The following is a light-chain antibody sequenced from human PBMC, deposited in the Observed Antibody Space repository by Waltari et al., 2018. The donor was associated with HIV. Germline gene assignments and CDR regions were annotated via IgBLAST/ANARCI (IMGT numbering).Light chain of an antibody. CDR1: HPNNGNNA. V-gene: IGLV1-36*01. J-gene: IGLJ3*02. CDR2: YND. CDR3: ASWDDRLNGWV. Sequence: SVLTQPPSLSEPPSHRVPMSCSGTHPNNGNNAVNWYQQLPGKAPNLLSYYNDLLPSGVSDRFSVSRSGTSASLAISGLQSEDWAHYYCASWDDRLNGWVFGGGTQLTVL.